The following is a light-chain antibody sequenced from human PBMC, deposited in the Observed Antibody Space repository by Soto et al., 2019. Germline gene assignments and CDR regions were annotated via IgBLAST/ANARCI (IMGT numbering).Light chain of an antibody. Sequence: DIVMTQSPLSLPVTSGEPASISCRSSQSLLHSNGYNYLDWYLQKPGQSPQLLIYLGSNRASGVPDRFSVSGSGTDFTLKISRVEAEDVGVYYCMRALQTPLTFGGGTKVEIK. CDR1: QSLLHSNGYNY. CDR2: LGS. CDR3: MRALQTPLT. V-gene: IGKV2-28*01. J-gene: IGKJ4*01.